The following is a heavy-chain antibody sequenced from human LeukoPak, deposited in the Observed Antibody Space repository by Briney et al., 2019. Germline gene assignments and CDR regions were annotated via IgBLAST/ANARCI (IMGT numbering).Heavy chain of an antibody. CDR2: ISHDGSTK. CDR1: XFTFSDYY. J-gene: IGHJ5*02. CDR3: AKALVLRVNWLDP. Sequence: GGSLRLSCAASXFTFSDYYMHWVRQAPGKGLEWVAVISHDGSTKFYGDSVEGRFTISRDNSKNTVYLEMNSLSGEDTAVYYCAKALVLRVNWLDPWGQGTLVTVSS. V-gene: IGHV3-30*18. D-gene: IGHD6-6*01.